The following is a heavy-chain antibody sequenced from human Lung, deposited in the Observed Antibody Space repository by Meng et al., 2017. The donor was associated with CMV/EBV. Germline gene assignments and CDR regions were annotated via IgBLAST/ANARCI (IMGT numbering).Heavy chain of an antibody. Sequence: LHCPFSVGSIGCRSYHSGWVRQPPGKGLEWIGSIYYTGNTYQNPSLKSRVIMSVDTSKNQFSLELTSVTAADTAVYYCASPSPHYDTWGQGTLVTVSS. CDR3: ASPSPHYDT. J-gene: IGHJ5*02. CDR1: VGSIGCRSYH. D-gene: IGHD3-9*01. CDR2: IYYTGNT. V-gene: IGHV4-39*01.